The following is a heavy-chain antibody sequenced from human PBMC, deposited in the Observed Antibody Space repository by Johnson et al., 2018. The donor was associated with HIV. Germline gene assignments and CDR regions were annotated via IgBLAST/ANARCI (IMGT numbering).Heavy chain of an antibody. J-gene: IGHJ3*02. V-gene: IGHV3-13*01. CDR1: GFTFSSYD. CDR2: IGTAGDT. Sequence: MQLVESGGGLVQPGGSLRLSCAASGFTFSSYDMHWVRQATGKGLEWVSAIGTAGDTYYPGSVKGLFTISRENAKNSLYLQMNSLRAGDTAVYYCARGGRGHDAFDIWGQGTMVTVSS. CDR3: ARGGRGHDAFDI.